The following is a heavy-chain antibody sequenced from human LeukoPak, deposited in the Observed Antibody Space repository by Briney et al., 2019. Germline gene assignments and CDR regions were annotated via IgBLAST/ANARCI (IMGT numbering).Heavy chain of an antibody. D-gene: IGHD3-16*01. CDR3: AKDRADGGMNC. Sequence: PGGSLRLSCAASGFTFSSYGMHWVRQAPGKGLEWVAVISYDGSNKYYADSVKGRFTISRDNSKNTLYRQMNSLRAEDTAVYYCAKDRADGGMNCWGQGTLVTVSS. J-gene: IGHJ4*02. CDR2: ISYDGSNK. V-gene: IGHV3-30*18. CDR1: GFTFSSYG.